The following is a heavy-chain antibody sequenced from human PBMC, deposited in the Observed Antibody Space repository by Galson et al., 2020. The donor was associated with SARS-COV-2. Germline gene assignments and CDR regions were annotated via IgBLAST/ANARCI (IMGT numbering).Heavy chain of an antibody. CDR3: ARLPVVRGVDY. Sequence: SQASETLSLTCGVSGGSFNNYLWNWIRQSPGEGLEWIGEINHSGNTNYNPSLKSRVTISVDTSKSQFSLPLSSVTAADTAMYYCARLPVVRGVDYWGQGIPVTVSS. D-gene: IGHD3-10*01. J-gene: IGHJ4*02. CDR1: GGSFNNYL. V-gene: IGHV4-34*01. CDR2: INHSGNT.